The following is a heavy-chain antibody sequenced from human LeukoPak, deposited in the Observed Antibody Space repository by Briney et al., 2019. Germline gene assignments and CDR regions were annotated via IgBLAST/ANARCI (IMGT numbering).Heavy chain of an antibody. V-gene: IGHV3-21*01. CDR1: GFTFSSSTFGSYT. CDR2: ISSTGTYI. CDR3: AREGGANGGMAYYGMDV. D-gene: IGHD2-8*01. J-gene: IGHJ6*02. Sequence: GGSLRLSCATSGFTFSSSTFGSYTMNWVRQAPGKGLEWVSSISSTGTYIYYTDSVKGRFTISRDIANSLLYLQMNSLRADDTAVYYCAREGGANGGMAYYGMDVWGQGTTVTVSS.